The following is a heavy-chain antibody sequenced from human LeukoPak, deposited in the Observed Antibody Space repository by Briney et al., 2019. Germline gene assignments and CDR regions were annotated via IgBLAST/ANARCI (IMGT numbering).Heavy chain of an antibody. V-gene: IGHV3-30-3*01. Sequence: GRSLRLSCAASTFTFSTYAMHWVRQAPGKGLEWVALTSYDGSNKYYIDSVKGRFTISRDNPKNTLYLQMNSLRAEDTAVYYCARDSTDYGDYIGYWGQGTLVTVSS. CDR3: ARDSTDYGDYIGY. D-gene: IGHD4-17*01. J-gene: IGHJ4*02. CDR1: TFTFSTYA. CDR2: TSYDGSNK.